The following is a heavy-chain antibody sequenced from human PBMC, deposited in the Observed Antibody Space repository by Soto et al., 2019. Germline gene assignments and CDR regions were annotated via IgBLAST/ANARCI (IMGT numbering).Heavy chain of an antibody. CDR1: GGSISSSSYY. D-gene: IGHD3-3*01. CDR2: IYYSGST. CDR3: ARERITIFGVVITFYGMDV. Sequence: QLQLQESGPGLVKPSETLSLTCTVSGGSISSSSYYWGWIRQPPGKGLEWIGSIYYSGSTYYNPSLKSRVTISVDTSKNQFSLKLSSVTAADTAVYYCARERITIFGVVITFYGMDVWGQGTTVTVSS. V-gene: IGHV4-39*02. J-gene: IGHJ6*02.